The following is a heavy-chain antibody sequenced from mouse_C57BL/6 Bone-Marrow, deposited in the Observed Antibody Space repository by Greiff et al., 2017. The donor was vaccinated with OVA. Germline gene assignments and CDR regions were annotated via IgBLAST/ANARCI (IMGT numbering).Heavy chain of an antibody. V-gene: IGHV5-15*01. CDR2: ISNLAYSI. CDR3: ARDYYDYPYAKGY. D-gene: IGHD2-4*01. J-gene: IGHJ4*01. CDR1: GFTFSDYG. Sequence: EVKLMESGGGLVQPGGSLKLSCAASGFTFSDYGMAWVRQAPRQGPEWVAFISNLAYSIYYADTVTGRFTISRENAKNTLYLEMSSLRSEDTAMDYCARDYYDYPYAKGYWGQGTSVTVSS.